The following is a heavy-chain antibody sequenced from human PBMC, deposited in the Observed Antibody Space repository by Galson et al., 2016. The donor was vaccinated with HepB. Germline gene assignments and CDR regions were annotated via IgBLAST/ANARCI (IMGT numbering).Heavy chain of an antibody. Sequence: VKVSCKASGYTFISYVIQWVRQAPGHRLEWMGWINAGNGNTKYSQKFQGRVIIDRDTSASTAYMELSSLRPEDTAIYYCARSPTGFCSRTKCYGFNYLDRWGQGTPVTVSS. CDR3: ARSPTGFCSRTKCYGFNYLDR. CDR2: INAGNGNT. V-gene: IGHV1-3*01. J-gene: IGHJ4*02. CDR1: GYTFISYV. D-gene: IGHD2-2*03.